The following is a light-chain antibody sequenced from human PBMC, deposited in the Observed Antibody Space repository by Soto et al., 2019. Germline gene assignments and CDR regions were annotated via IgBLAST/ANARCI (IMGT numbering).Light chain of an antibody. V-gene: IGKV1-39*01. CDR3: QQSYSTSWT. J-gene: IGKJ1*01. Sequence: DIQMTQSPSSLSASVGDRVTSTCRASQSISTYLNWYQQKPGKAPKLLIYGASSLQSGVPSGFSGTGSGTDFTLAISSLQPEDFATYYCQQSYSTSWTFGQWTKVDLK. CDR1: QSISTY. CDR2: GAS.